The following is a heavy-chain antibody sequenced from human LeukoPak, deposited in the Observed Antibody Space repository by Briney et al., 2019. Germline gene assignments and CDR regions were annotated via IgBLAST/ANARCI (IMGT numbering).Heavy chain of an antibody. CDR1: GFTFSSYW. CDR2: IKQDGSDK. CDR3: ARDIAAGNLFVP. J-gene: IGHJ5*02. D-gene: IGHD6-19*01. Sequence: GGSLRLSCTASGFTFSSYWMNWVRQAPGKGLEWAANIKQDGSDKHYVDSVKGRFTISRDNAKNSLYLQMNNLRAEDTAVYYCARDIAAGNLFVPWGQGTLVTVSS. V-gene: IGHV3-7*05.